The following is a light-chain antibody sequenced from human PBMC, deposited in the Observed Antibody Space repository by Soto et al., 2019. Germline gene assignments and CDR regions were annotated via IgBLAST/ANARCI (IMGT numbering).Light chain of an antibody. V-gene: IGKV3-11*01. CDR3: QQRRNWPPLT. J-gene: IGKJ4*01. Sequence: ETVLTQSPATLSLSPGETATLSCRASESVDIYLAWYQQKPGQAPRLLIYHASNRATGIPAKFSGSESGTDFTLTISSLEPEDSAVYYCQQRRNWPPLTFGGGTRVEI. CDR1: ESVDIY. CDR2: HAS.